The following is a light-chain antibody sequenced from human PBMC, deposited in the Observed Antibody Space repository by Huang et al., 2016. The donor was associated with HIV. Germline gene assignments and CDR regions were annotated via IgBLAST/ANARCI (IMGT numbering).Light chain of an antibody. CDR3: QQYDGLPPWT. CDR2: DAS. J-gene: IGKJ1*01. Sequence: DIQMTQSPSSLSASIGDKVTITCQATQDIARFLNWYQQKPGQAPKLLIYDASTLQTGVPSRVSGSGSGTEFSFTSSSRQPEDIATYYCQQYDGLPPWTFGQGTKVEIQ. V-gene: IGKV1-33*01. CDR1: QDIARF.